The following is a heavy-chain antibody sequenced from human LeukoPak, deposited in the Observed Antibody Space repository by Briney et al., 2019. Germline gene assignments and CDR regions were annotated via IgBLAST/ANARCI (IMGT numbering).Heavy chain of an antibody. CDR1: GASISNDF. D-gene: IGHD6-19*01. CDR3: ARDAYVRYSSGWYDY. Sequence: PSETLSLTCTVSGASISNDFWSWIRQPPGKGLEWIGYIHYSGTTNYNPSLKSRVTISVDTSKNQFSLKLSSVTAADTAVYYCARDAYVRYSSGWYDYWGQGTLVTVSS. V-gene: IGHV4-59*01. J-gene: IGHJ4*02. CDR2: IHYSGTT.